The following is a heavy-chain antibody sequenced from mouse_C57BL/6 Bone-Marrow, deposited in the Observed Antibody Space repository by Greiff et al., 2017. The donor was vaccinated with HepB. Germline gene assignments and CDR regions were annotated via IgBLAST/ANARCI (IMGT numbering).Heavy chain of an antibody. CDR3: ARPIYYYGPAWFAY. V-gene: IGHV5-17*01. CDR1: GFTFSDYG. D-gene: IGHD1-1*01. Sequence: DVMLVESGGGLVKPGGSLKLSCAASGFTFSDYGMHWVRQAPEKGLEWVAYISSGSSTIYYADTVKGRFTISRNNAKNTLFLQMTSLRSEDTAMYYCARPIYYYGPAWFAYWGQGTLVTVSA. CDR2: ISSGSSTI. J-gene: IGHJ3*01.